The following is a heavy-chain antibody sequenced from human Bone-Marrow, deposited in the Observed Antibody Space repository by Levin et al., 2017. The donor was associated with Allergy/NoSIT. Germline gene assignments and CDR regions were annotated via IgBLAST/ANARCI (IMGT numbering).Heavy chain of an antibody. Sequence: GGSLRLSCAASGFTFSDYAMHWVRQAPGKGLQWVAVVSKDGSIKYYAESVKGRFTISRDNSKNTQYLQMNSLRPEDTAVYYCAKGKDYLYDSGWGTYRWFPAPGDVWGQGTTVTVSS. J-gene: IGHJ6*02. D-gene: IGHD3-16*02. V-gene: IGHV3-30*18. CDR2: VSKDGSIK. CDR1: GFTFSDYA. CDR3: AKGKDYLYDSGWGTYRWFPAPGDV.